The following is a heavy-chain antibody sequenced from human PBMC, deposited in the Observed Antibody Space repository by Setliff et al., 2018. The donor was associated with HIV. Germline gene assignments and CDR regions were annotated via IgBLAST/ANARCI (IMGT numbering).Heavy chain of an antibody. J-gene: IGHJ4*02. CDR1: GYTFTSYG. CDR3: ATRIRDGHRGYGYFDF. V-gene: IGHV1-18*01. CDR2: ISAYNGNT. Sequence: ASVKVSCKASGYTFTSYGISWVRQAPGQGLEWMGWISAYNGNTNYAQKFQGRVTTTDDTSTDTAYMELSSLRPEDTAVYYCATRIRDGHRGYGYFDFWGQGTLVTVSS. D-gene: IGHD5-12*01.